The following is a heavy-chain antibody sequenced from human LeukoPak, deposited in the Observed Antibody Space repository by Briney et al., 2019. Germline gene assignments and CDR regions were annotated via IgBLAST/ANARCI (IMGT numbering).Heavy chain of an antibody. CDR3: ARWEVVYGDYVVGGAFDI. D-gene: IGHD4-17*01. V-gene: IGHV4-39*07. J-gene: IGHJ3*02. CDR2: IYYSGST. CDR1: GGSISSSSYS. Sequence: SETLSLTCTVSGGSISSSSYSWGWIRQPPGKGLEWIGTIYYSGSTFYNASLKSRVTISIDTSKNQFSLKLSSVTAADTAVYYCARWEVVYGDYVVGGAFDIWGQGTMVTVSS.